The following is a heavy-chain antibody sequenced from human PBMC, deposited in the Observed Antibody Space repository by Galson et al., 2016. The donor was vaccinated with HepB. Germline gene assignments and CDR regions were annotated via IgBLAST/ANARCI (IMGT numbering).Heavy chain of an antibody. CDR3: ARDRTTDYDFWSGTDV. CDR2: INAGNGIT. V-gene: IGHV1-3*01. D-gene: IGHD3-3*01. CDR1: GYTFTSYA. Sequence: SVKVSCKASGYTFTSYAMHWVRQAPGQRLEWMGWINAGNGITKYSQKFQGRGTITRDTSASKAYMELSSLRSEDTALYYCARDRTTDYDFWSGTDVWGQGTTVTVSS. J-gene: IGHJ6*02.